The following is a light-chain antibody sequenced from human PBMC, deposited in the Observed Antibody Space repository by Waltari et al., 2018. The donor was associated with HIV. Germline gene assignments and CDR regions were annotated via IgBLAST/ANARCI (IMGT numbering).Light chain of an antibody. CDR2: DVD. Sequence: SAVTQPASVSGLPGQSITLSCTGGDSDFGLYNFVSWYQQHPGSVPRLILYDVDSRAPGISARFSGSRSGPTASLNISRLRAEDEADYYCASFTGDDTLLFGGGTKVTVL. CDR1: DSDFGLYNF. J-gene: IGLJ3*02. V-gene: IGLV2-14*03. CDR3: ASFTGDDTLL.